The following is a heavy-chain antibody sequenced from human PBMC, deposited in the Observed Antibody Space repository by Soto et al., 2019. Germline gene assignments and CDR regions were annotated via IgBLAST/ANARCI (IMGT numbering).Heavy chain of an antibody. D-gene: IGHD3-22*01. CDR1: GFTFSNAW. CDR3: TTGYYYDSSGYYYPGY. V-gene: IGHV3-15*01. Sequence: GGSLRLSCAASGFTFSNAWMSWVRQAPGKGLEWVGRIKSKTDGGTTDYAAPVKGRFTISRDDSKNTPYLQMNSLKTEDTAVYYCTTGYYYDSSGYYYPGYWGQGTLVTVSS. J-gene: IGHJ4*02. CDR2: IKSKTDGGTT.